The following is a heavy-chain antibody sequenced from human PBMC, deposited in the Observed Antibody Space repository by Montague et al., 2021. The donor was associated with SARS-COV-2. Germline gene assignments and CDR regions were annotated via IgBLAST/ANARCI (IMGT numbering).Heavy chain of an antibody. J-gene: IGHJ4*02. Sequence: SETLSLTCSISGVSITSYYWSWVRQPAGKGLDWIGHIYASGSTNYSPSLKSRVRLSIDNPKNQFSLKLESLTAAGTAVYYCVRDGGNWYYFDYWGQGALVTVSS. CDR2: IYASGST. CDR3: VRDGGNWYYFDY. CDR1: GVSITSYY. D-gene: IGHD3-16*01. V-gene: IGHV4-4*07.